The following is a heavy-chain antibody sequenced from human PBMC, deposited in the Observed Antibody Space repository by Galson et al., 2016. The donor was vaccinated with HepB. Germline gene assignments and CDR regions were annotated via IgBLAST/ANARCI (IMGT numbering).Heavy chain of an antibody. Sequence: PALVKPTQTLTLTCTFSGFSLSTSGEGVGWIRQPPGKALEWLALIYWAEDKGYSPSLKSRLTITKDTSKNQVVLTMTNMDPVDTATYFCAHSVAQQCGDGCYSISGWFDPWGQGTLVTVSS. V-gene: IGHV2-5*02. J-gene: IGHJ5*02. CDR1: GFSLSTSGEG. CDR2: IYWAEDK. CDR3: AHSVAQQCGDGCYSISGWFDP. D-gene: IGHD2-21*01.